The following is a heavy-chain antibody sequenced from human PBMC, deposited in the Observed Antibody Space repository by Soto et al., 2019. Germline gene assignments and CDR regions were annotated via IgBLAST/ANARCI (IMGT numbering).Heavy chain of an antibody. D-gene: IGHD3-10*01. V-gene: IGHV1-69*13. J-gene: IGHJ6*02. Sequence: SVKVSCKASGGTFSSYAISWVRQAPGQGLEWMGGIIPIFGTANYAQKFQGRVMITADESTSTAYMELSSLRSEDTAVYYCARDRVRGVTSYYYYYYGMDVWGQGTTVTVSS. CDR3: ARDRVRGVTSYYYYYYGMDV. CDR2: IIPIFGTA. CDR1: GGTFSSYA.